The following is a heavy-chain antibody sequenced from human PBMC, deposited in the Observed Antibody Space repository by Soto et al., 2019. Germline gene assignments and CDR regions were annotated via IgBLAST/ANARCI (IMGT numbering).Heavy chain of an antibody. D-gene: IGHD3-3*01. CDR1: GFTFSSYG. V-gene: IGHV3-33*01. J-gene: IGHJ4*02. CDR2: IWYDGSNK. CDR3: ASPEFHTIFGALDY. Sequence: GGSLRLSCAASGFTFSSYGMHWVRQAPGKGLEWVAVIWYDGSNKYYADSVKGRFTISRDNSKNTLYLQMNSLRAEDTAVYYCASPEFHTIFGALDYWGQGTLVTVSS.